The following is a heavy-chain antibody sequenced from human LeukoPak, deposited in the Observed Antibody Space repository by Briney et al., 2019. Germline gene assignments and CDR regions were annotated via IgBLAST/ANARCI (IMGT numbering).Heavy chain of an antibody. J-gene: IGHJ6*02. CDR3: ATLEGCSSTSCYHQAYYYYGMDV. Sequence: ASVKVSCKASGYTFTSYGISWVRQAPGQGLEWMGWISAYNGNTNYAQKLQGRVTMTTDTSTSTAYMELRSLRSDDTAVYYCATLEGCSSTSCYHQAYYYYGMDVWGQGTTVTVSS. V-gene: IGHV1-18*01. CDR1: GYTFTSYG. CDR2: ISAYNGNT. D-gene: IGHD2-2*01.